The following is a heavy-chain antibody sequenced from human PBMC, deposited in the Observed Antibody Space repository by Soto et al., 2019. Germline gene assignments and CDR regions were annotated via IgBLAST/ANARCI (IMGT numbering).Heavy chain of an antibody. V-gene: IGHV3-23*01. Sequence: GGSLRLSCAASGFTFSSYAMSWVRQAPGKGLEWVSAISGSGGSTYYADSVKGRFTISRDNSKNTLYLQMNSLRAEDTAVYYCAKGGILYQLYYYYMYVWGKGTTVTVS. CDR1: GFTFSSYA. J-gene: IGHJ6*03. CDR2: ISGSGGST. D-gene: IGHD2-8*01. CDR3: AKGGILYQLYYYYMYV.